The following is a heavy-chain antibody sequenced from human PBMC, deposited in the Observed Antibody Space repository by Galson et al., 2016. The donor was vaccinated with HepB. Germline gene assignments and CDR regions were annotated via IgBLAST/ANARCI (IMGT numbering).Heavy chain of an antibody. V-gene: IGHV1-18*01. CDR3: ARDGRDYPGSYYPPFDN. CDR2: ISPHSRNT. J-gene: IGHJ4*02. D-gene: IGHD1-26*01. Sequence: SVKVSCKASGYTFISFGLSWVRQAPGQGLEWMGWISPHSRNTNYAQKFQGRVTMTTDTATSTAYMELRSLTFDDTAVYFCARDGRDYPGSYYPPFDNWGQGTLVTVAS. CDR1: GYTFISFG.